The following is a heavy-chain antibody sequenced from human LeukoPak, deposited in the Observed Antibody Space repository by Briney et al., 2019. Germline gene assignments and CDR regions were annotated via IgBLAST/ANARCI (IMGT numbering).Heavy chain of an antibody. V-gene: IGHV4-31*03. Sequence: SETLSLTCTVSGGSISSGGYYWSWIRQHPGKGLEWIGYIYYSGSTYYNPSLKCRVTISVDTSKNQFSLKLSSVTAADTAVYYCARDRGVSGELSPPYYYYGMDVWGQGTTVTVSS. CDR2: IYYSGST. CDR1: GGSISSGGYY. CDR3: ARDRGVSGELSPPYYYYGMDV. J-gene: IGHJ6*02. D-gene: IGHD3-16*02.